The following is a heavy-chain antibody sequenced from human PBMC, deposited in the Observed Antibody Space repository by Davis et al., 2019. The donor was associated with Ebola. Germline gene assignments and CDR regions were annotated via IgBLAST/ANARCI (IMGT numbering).Heavy chain of an antibody. J-gene: IGHJ4*02. CDR1: GYTFTGYY. CDR2: INPNSGGT. V-gene: IGHV1-2*02. Sequence: ASVKVSCKASGYTFTGYYMHWVRQAPGQGLEWMGWINPNSGGTNYAQKFQGRVTMTRDTSISTAYMELSRLRSDDTAVYYCARVGGEMDYYDSSGYYYLYWGQGTLVTVSS. CDR3: ARVGGEMDYYDSSGYYYLY. D-gene: IGHD3-22*01.